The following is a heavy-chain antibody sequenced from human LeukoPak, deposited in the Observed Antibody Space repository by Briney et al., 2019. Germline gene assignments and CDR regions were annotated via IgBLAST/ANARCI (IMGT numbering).Heavy chain of an antibody. D-gene: IGHD5-18*01. Sequence: GGSLRLSCAASGFTFSSYAMSWVRQAPGKGLEWVSAISGSGGSTYYADSVKGRFTISRDNSKNTLYLQMNSLRAEETAVYYCAKSVLSNSYGYFGHWGQGTLVTVSS. CDR2: ISGSGGST. J-gene: IGHJ4*02. V-gene: IGHV3-23*01. CDR1: GFTFSSYA. CDR3: AKSVLSNSYGYFGH.